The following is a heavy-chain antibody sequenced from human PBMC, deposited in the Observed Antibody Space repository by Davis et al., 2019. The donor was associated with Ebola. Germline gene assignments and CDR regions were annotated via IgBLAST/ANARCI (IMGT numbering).Heavy chain of an antibody. J-gene: IGHJ4*02. Sequence: PGGSLRLSCGASGFNFRIHTMNWVRRAPGKGLEWVSSISFSSTYIFYTDSVKGRFTISRDNTKNSLYLQMDSLRVEDTAVYYCARDRSGYYGSAYYFDHWGQGTQVTVSS. D-gene: IGHD3-10*01. CDR1: GFNFRIHT. CDR2: ISFSSTYI. CDR3: ARDRSGYYGSAYYFDH. V-gene: IGHV3-21*01.